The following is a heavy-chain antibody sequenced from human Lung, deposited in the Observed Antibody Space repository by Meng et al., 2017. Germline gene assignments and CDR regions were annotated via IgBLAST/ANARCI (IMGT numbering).Heavy chain of an antibody. CDR3: ARGLFRPLGGNWFDP. Sequence: VSVVQAGWVWTQPRASMTVYINASSSTFSSDAFMWLRQAMGQGLEWLGWMNYNSANTGYDQEFQGRVTMTSNLSISKDYLKLRSLITADTAVHYCARGLFRPLGGNWFDPWGQGTLVTVSS. CDR2: MNYNSANT. CDR1: SSTFSSDA. J-gene: IGHJ5*02. D-gene: IGHD3-16*01. V-gene: IGHV1-8*01.